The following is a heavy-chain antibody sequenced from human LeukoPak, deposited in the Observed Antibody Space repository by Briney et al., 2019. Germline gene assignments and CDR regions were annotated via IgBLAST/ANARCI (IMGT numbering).Heavy chain of an antibody. CDR3: AKDWNYQPNHLKKDYYYYYMDV. V-gene: IGHV3-21*04. CDR2: ITSDSRYM. Sequence: GGSLRLSCAASGFTFSTYNMNWVRQAPGKGLEWVSSITSDSRYMYYADSVKGRFTISRDNSKNSLYLQMNSLRAEDTALYYCAKDWNYQPNHLKKDYYYYYMDVWGKGTTVTVSS. J-gene: IGHJ6*03. CDR1: GFTFSTYN. D-gene: IGHD1-14*01.